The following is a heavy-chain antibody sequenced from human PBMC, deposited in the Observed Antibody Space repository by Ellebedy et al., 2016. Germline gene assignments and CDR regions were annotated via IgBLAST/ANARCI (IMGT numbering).Heavy chain of an antibody. V-gene: IGHV4-34*01. CDR3: ARESGYYVWGSYRRHQKYYFDY. J-gene: IGHJ4*02. CDR1: GGSFSGYY. CDR2: INHSGST. Sequence: ESLKISCAVYGGSFSGYYWSWIRQPPGKGLEWIGEINHSGSTNYNPSLKSRVTISVDTSKNQFSLKLSSVTAADTAVYYCARESGYYVWGSYRRHQKYYFDYWGQGTLVTVSS. D-gene: IGHD3-16*02.